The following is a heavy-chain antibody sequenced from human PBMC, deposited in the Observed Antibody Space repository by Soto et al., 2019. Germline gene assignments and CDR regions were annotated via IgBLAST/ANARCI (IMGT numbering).Heavy chain of an antibody. CDR3: ARVVPGAEAWFGP. J-gene: IGHJ5*02. V-gene: IGHV1-18*01. CDR2: ISLYSDGT. Sequence: QVQLVQSGGEGKRPGASVKVSFKTSGYTFSNYGITWVRQAPGQPLEWLGWISLYSDGTNYAQKFQGRVSMTTDTSTTTAYMELRSLRSDDTAVYYCARVVPGAEAWFGPWGQGTLVTVSS. CDR1: GYTFSNYG. D-gene: IGHD2-2*01.